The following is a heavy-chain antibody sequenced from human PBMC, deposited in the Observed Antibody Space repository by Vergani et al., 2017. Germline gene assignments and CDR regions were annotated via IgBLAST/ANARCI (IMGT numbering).Heavy chain of an antibody. CDR1: GGSFSGYY. D-gene: IGHD2-2*01. CDR2: INHSGST. Sequence: QVQLQQWGAGLLKPSETLSLTCAVYGGSFSGYYWSWIRQPPGKGLEWIGEINHSGSTNYNPSLKSRVTMSVDTSKNQFSLKLSSVTASDTAVYYCARDSAPAAIFDYWGQGTLVTVSS. V-gene: IGHV4-34*01. CDR3: ARDSAPAAIFDY. J-gene: IGHJ4*02.